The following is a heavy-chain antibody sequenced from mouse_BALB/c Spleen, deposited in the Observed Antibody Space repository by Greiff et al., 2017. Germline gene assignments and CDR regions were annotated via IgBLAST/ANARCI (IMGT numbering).Heavy chain of an antibody. Sequence: EVQRVESGGGLVKPGGSLKLSCAASGFTFSSYAMSWVRQTPEKRLEWVASISSGGSTYYPDSVKGRFTISRDNARNILYMQMSSLRSEDTAVYYCARGEPRYAMDYWGQGTSVTVSS. CDR3: ARGEPRYAMDY. CDR2: ISSGGST. CDR1: GFTFSSYA. V-gene: IGHV5-6-5*01. J-gene: IGHJ4*01.